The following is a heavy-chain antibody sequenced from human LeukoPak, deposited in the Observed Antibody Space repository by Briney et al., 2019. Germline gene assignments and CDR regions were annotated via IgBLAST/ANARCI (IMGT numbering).Heavy chain of an antibody. J-gene: IGHJ4*02. Sequence: GGSLRLSCAASGFTFSNAWMSWVRQAPGKGLEWVGRIKSKTDGGTTDYAAPVKGRFTISRDDSKNTLYLQMNSLKTEDTAVYYCTTRYCSSTSCYAGYFNYWGQGTLVTVSS. CDR2: IKSKTDGGTT. D-gene: IGHD2-2*01. CDR3: TTRYCSSTSCYAGYFNY. CDR1: GFTFSNAW. V-gene: IGHV3-15*01.